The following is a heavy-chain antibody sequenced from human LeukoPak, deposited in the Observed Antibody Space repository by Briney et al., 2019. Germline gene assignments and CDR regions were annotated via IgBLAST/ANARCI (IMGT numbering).Heavy chain of an antibody. CDR1: GYSISSGYY. V-gene: IGHV4-38-2*02. CDR3: GRDLKGYDSSFFDY. CDR2: IYHSGST. Sequence: SETLSLTCTVSGYSISSGYYWGWIRQPPGKGLEWIGSIYHSGSTYYNPSLKSRVTISVDTSKNQFSLKLSSVTAADTAVYYCGRDLKGYDSSFFDYWGQGTLVTVSS. J-gene: IGHJ4*02. D-gene: IGHD3-22*01.